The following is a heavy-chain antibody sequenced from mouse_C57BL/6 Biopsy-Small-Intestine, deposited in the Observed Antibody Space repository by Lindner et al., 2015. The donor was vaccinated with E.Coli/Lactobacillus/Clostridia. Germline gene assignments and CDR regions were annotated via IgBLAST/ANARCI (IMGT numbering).Heavy chain of an antibody. CDR3: ARVGPLRGDYFD. Sequence: SVKVSCKASGYTFTSYDINRVRQATGQGLEWMGWMNPNSGNRGLAQKFQGRVSLTRDTSISTAYMELSSLRSEDTAVYYCARVGPLRGDYFDWGQGTLVTVSS. D-gene: IGHD2-13*01. V-gene: IGHV1S55*01. J-gene: IGHJ4*01. CDR1: GYTFTSYD. CDR2: MNPNSGNR.